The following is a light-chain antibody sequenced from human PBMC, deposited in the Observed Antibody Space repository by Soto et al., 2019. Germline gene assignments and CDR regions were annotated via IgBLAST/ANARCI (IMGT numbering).Light chain of an antibody. V-gene: IGLV2-11*01. CDR2: DVS. CDR1: SSDVGGYNF. J-gene: IGLJ1*01. CDR3: CSYAGSYTYYV. Sequence: QPALTQPRSVSGSPGQSVAISCTGTSSDVGGYNFVSWYQQHPGKAPKLLMYDVSKRPSGVPARFSGSKSGNTASLTISGLQVDDEADYYCCSYAGSYTYYVFGTGTKVTVL.